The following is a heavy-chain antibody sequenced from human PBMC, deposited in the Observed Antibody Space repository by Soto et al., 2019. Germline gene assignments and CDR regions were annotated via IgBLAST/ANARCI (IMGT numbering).Heavy chain of an antibody. CDR2: INSSSSSI. J-gene: IGHJ4*01. Sequence: GGSLRLSXAASGFTFSSYGMHWVRQAPGKGLEWVSYINSSSSSIFYADSVKGRFTISGDNAKNSLYLQMNSLRAEDTAVYYCSSWELGVWGHGTLVTVSS. D-gene: IGHD3-10*01. CDR3: SSWELGV. CDR1: GFTFSSYG. V-gene: IGHV3-48*01.